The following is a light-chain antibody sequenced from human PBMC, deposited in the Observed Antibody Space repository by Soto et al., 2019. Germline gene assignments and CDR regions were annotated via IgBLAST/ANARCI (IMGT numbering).Light chain of an antibody. Sequence: DIQMTQSPSSLSASVGDRVTITCRASQSISNYLSWYQQKPGKAPKLLIYDSSTLRSGVPSRFSGSGSGTDFTLTISSLQPEDFANYYCQQSYNAPRTFGQGTKLEIE. J-gene: IGKJ2*01. V-gene: IGKV1-39*01. CDR1: QSISNY. CDR3: QQSYNAPRT. CDR2: DSS.